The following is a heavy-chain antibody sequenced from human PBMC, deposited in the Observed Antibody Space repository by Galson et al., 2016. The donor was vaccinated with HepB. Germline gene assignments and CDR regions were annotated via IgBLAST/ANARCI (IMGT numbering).Heavy chain of an antibody. CDR1: GVSISNSKW. V-gene: IGHV4-4*02. D-gene: IGHD6-13*01. CDR3: ARVDRIGHSSSWFID. J-gene: IGHJ4*02. CDR2: IYHSGNT. Sequence: TLSLTCGVSGVSISNSKWWSWVRQPPGKGLEWIGEIYHSGNTNYNPSLKSRGTISVDKPKNLFSLGLTSVTAADTAIYDCARVDRIGHSSSWFIDWGQGTLVTVSS.